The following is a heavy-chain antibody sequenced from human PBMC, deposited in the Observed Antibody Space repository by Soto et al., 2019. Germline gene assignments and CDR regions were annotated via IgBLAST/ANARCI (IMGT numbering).Heavy chain of an antibody. D-gene: IGHD4-17*01. CDR2: ISSSSSYI. J-gene: IGHJ4*02. CDR1: GFTFSSYS. CDR3: ARDKAVTTSFDY. Sequence: EVQLVESGGGLVKPGGSLRLSCAASGFTFSSYSMNWVRQAPGKGLEWVSSISSSSSYIYYADSVKGRFTISRDNAKNSLYLQVNSLRAEDTAVYYCARDKAVTTSFDYWGQGTLVTVSS. V-gene: IGHV3-21*01.